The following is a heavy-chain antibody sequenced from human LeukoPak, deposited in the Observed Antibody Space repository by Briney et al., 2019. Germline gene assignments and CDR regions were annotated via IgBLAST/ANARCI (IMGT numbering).Heavy chain of an antibody. Sequence: SRTLSLTCTVSGGSISSGSYYWSWIRQPAGKGLEWIGRIYTSGSTNYNPSLKSRVTISVDTSKNQFSLKLSSVTAADTAVYYCARVVFKRGYYHLDYWGQGTLVTVSS. CDR3: ARVVFKRGYYHLDY. CDR2: IYTSGST. CDR1: GGSISSGSYY. V-gene: IGHV4-61*02. D-gene: IGHD3-22*01. J-gene: IGHJ4*02.